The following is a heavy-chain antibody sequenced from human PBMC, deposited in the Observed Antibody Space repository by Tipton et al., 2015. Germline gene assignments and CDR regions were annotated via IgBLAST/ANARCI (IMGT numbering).Heavy chain of an antibody. V-gene: IGHV1-58*01. CDR2: IAVARGKK. J-gene: IGHJ4*02. CDR1: GFTFSTQG. CDR3: SAPPNLNTQI. D-gene: IGHD1/OR15-1a*01. Sequence: QLVQSGHEVKKPGTSVKVSCKDSGFTFSTQGVQWERQASGQRLEWIGWIAVARGKKDYTPKFQERVTITGDLSTGTSYMEMRSLISEDTAVYYCSAPPNLNTQICGQGTLVTVSS.